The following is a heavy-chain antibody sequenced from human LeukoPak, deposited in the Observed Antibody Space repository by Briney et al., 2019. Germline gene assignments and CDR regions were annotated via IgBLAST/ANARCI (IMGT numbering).Heavy chain of an antibody. CDR2: IIPILGIA. J-gene: IGHJ4*02. D-gene: IGHD2-15*01. CDR1: GGTFSSYT. Sequence: SVKVSCKASGGTFSSYTISWVRQAPGQGLEWMGRIIPILGIANYAQKFQGRVTITADKSTSTAYMELSSLRSEDTAVYYCARQYCSGGSCYIDYWAREPWSPSPQ. CDR3: ARQYCSGGSCYIDY. V-gene: IGHV1-69*02.